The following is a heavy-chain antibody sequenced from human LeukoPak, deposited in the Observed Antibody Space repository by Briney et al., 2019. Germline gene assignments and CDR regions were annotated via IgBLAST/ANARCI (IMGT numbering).Heavy chain of an antibody. CDR3: ARADDEDYSYGMDV. CDR1: GGSFSGYY. V-gene: IGHV4-34*01. D-gene: IGHD3-3*01. Sequence: SETLSLTCAVYGGSFSGYYWSWIRQPPGKGLEWIGEINHSGSTNYNPSLKRRVTISVDTSKNQFSLKLSSVTAADTAVYYCARADDEDYSYGMDVWGQGTTVTVSS. CDR2: INHSGST. J-gene: IGHJ6*02.